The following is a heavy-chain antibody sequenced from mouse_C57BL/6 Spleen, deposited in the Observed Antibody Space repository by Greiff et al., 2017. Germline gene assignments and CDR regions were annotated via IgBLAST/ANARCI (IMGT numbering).Heavy chain of an antibody. J-gene: IGHJ4*01. V-gene: IGHV1-7*01. Sequence: QVQLQQSGAELAKPGASVKMSCKASGYTFTSYWMHWVKQRPGQGLEWIGYINPSSGYTKYNQKFKDKATLTADNSSSTAYMQLSSLTYEDASVYSCSSDTTVVWSAMDYWGQGTSVTVSS. CDR3: SSDTTVVWSAMDY. D-gene: IGHD1-1*01. CDR2: INPSSGYT. CDR1: GYTFTSYW.